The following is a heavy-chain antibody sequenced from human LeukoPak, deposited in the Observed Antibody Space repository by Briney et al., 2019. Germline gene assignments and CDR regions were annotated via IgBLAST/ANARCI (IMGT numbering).Heavy chain of an antibody. CDR1: GFTVSSNY. Sequence: GGSLRLSCAASGFTVSSNYMSWVRQAPGKGLEWVSVIYSGGSTYYADSVKGRFTISRDNSKNTLYLQMNSLRAEDTAVYYCARGVYDFWSGYPSGMDVWGQGTTVTVSS. CDR2: IYSGGST. J-gene: IGHJ6*02. V-gene: IGHV3-53*01. CDR3: ARGVYDFWSGYPSGMDV. D-gene: IGHD3-3*01.